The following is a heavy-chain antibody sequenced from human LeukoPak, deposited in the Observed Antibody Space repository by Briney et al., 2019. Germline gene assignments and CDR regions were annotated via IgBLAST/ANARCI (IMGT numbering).Heavy chain of an antibody. D-gene: IGHD3-22*01. CDR2: ISGHNGDT. Sequence: ASVKVSCKASGYTFTSYGISRVRRAPGQGLEWMGWISGHNGDTTYAQKFAGRVTMTIDRSTSSAYMEMRSLRSDDTAVYHCARVSGYDSSYIDIWGPGTMVTVSS. CDR1: GYTFTSYG. J-gene: IGHJ3*02. V-gene: IGHV1-18*01. CDR3: ARVSGYDSSYIDI.